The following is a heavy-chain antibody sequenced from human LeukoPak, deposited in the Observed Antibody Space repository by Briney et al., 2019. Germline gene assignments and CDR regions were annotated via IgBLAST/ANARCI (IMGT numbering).Heavy chain of an antibody. CDR1: GGTFSSYA. CDR2: IIPIFGTA. J-gene: IGHJ4*02. D-gene: IGHD3-22*01. CDR3: ARDETYYYDSSGYYFGI. V-gene: IGHV1-69*13. Sequence: RASVKVSCTASGGTFSSYAISWVRQAPGQGLEWMGGIIPIFGTANYAQKLQGRVTITADESTSTAYMELSSLRSEDTAVYYCARDETYYYDSSGYYFGIWGQGTLVTVSS.